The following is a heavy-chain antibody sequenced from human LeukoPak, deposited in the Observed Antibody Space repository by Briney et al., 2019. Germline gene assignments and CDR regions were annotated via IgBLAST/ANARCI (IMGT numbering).Heavy chain of an antibody. CDR2: IYPGDSDT. J-gene: IGHJ6*02. V-gene: IGHV5-51*01. CDR3: ARGGQIGIAAADPYYYYGMDV. D-gene: IGHD6-13*01. CDR1: GYSFTSYW. Sequence: GESLKISCKGSGYSFTSYWIGWVRQMPGKGLEWMGIIYPGDSDTRYSPSFQGQVTISADKSISTAYLQWSSLKASDTAMYYCARGGQIGIAAADPYYYYGMDVWGQGTTVTVSS.